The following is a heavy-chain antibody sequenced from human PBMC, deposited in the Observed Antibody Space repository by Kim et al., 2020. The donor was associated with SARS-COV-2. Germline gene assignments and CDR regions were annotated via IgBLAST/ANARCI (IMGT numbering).Heavy chain of an antibody. J-gene: IGHJ3*01. CDR1: GFTFSNYA. V-gene: IGHV3-23*01. D-gene: IGHD1-1*01. Sequence: GGSLRLSCAASGFTFSNYAMNWVRQAPGKGLEWISTITNNGGDIHSADSVKGRFTISRDNSKNTLYLEMNSLRAEDTALYYCAKDRSTGMVDAFDLWGQGTMVPVPS. CDR2: ITNNGGDI. CDR3: AKDRSTGMVDAFDL.